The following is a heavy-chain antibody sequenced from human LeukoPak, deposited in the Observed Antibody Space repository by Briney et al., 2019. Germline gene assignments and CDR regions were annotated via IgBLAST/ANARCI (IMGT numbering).Heavy chain of an antibody. J-gene: IGHJ3*02. Sequence: ASVTVSCKASGYTFTIYGISWVRQAPGQGLEWMGWISAYNGNTNYAQKLQGRVTMTTDTSTSTAYMELRSLRSDDTAVYYCARDKVEIGAFDIWGQGTMVTVSS. CDR3: ARDKVEIGAFDI. D-gene: IGHD3-22*01. CDR2: ISAYNGNT. CDR1: GYTFTIYG. V-gene: IGHV1-18*01.